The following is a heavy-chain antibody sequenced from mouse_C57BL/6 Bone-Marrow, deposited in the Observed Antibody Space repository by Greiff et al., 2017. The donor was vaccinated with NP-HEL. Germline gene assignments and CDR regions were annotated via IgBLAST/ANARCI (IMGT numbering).Heavy chain of an antibody. CDR2: ISYDGSN. CDR3: ASESSGYRVWFAY. CDR1: GYSITSGYY. J-gene: IGHJ3*01. Sequence: EVKLQESGPGLVKPSQSLSLTCSVTGYSITSGYYWNWIRQFPGNKLGWMGYISYDGSNNYNPSLKNRISITRDTSKNQFFLKLNSVTTEDTATYYCASESSGYRVWFAYWGQGTLVTVSA. D-gene: IGHD3-2*02. V-gene: IGHV3-6*01.